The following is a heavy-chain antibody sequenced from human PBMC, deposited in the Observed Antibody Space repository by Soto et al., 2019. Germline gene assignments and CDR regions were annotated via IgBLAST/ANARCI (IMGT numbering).Heavy chain of an antibody. CDR3: ARHAYYYDS. Sequence: SETLSLTCAVSGGSISSGGYSWSWIRQPPGKGLEWIGYIYHSGSTYYNPSLKSRVTISVDTSKNQFSLKLSSVTAADTAVYYCARHAYYYDSWGQGTLVTVSS. D-gene: IGHD3-22*01. CDR2: IYHSGST. V-gene: IGHV4-30-2*01. J-gene: IGHJ4*02. CDR1: GGSISSGGYS.